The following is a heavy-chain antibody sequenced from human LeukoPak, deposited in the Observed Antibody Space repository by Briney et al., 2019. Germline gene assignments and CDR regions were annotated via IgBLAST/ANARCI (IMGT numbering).Heavy chain of an antibody. D-gene: IGHD3-22*01. J-gene: IGHJ4*02. V-gene: IGHV3-30*04. CDR3: ARDPPQTDSSGPYYFDY. CDR2: ISYDGSNK. Sequence: PGGSLRLSCAASGFTFSSYAMHWVRQASGKGLGWVAVISYDGSNKYYADSVKGRFTISRDNSKNTLYLQMNSLRAEDTAVYYCARDPPQTDSSGPYYFDYWGQGTLVTVSS. CDR1: GFTFSSYA.